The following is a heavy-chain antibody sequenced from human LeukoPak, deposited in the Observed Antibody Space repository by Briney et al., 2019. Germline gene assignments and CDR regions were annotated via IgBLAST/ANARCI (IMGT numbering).Heavy chain of an antibody. CDR3: ARVGDGDTFDY. V-gene: IGHV4-30-4*01. CDR1: GGSISSGDYY. Sequence: SETLSLTCTVSGGSISSGDYYWSWIRQPPGKGLEWNGYIYYSGSTYYNPSPKSRVTISVDTSKNQFSLKLSSVTAADTAVFFCARVGDGDTFDYWGQGTLVTVSS. D-gene: IGHD4-17*01. CDR2: IYYSGST. J-gene: IGHJ4*02.